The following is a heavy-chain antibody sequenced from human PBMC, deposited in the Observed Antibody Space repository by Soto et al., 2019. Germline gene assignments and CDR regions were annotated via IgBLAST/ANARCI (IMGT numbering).Heavy chain of an antibody. V-gene: IGHV1-18*01. Sequence: QFQLVQSGAEVKKPGASVKVSCKASGYTFTSYAISWVRQAPGQGLEGMGWISAYNGNTNYAQKLQGRVTMTTDTSTRTAYMELRSLRSDDTAVYYCARNEYGSGSYYSLSHYWGQGTLVTVSS. J-gene: IGHJ4*02. CDR3: ARNEYGSGSYYSLSHY. CDR2: ISAYNGNT. CDR1: GYTFTSYA. D-gene: IGHD3-10*01.